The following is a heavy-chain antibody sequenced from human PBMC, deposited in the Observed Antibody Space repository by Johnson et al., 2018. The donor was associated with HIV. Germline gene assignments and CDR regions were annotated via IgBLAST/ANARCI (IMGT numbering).Heavy chain of an antibody. CDR3: ARDPFTPAGSDAFDI. D-gene: IGHD2-15*01. V-gene: IGHV3-11*04. J-gene: IGHJ3*02. CDR1: GFTFSDYY. CDR2: ISSSGSTI. Sequence: QVQLVESGGGLVKPGGSLRLSCAASGFTFSDYYMSWIRQAPGKGLEWVSYISSSGSTIYYADSVKGRFIISRDNSKNTLYLQVNSLRTEDTALYYCARDPFTPAGSDAFDIWGQGTMVTVSS.